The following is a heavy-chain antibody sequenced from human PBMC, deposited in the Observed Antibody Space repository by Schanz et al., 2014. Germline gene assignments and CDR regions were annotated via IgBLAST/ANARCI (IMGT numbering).Heavy chain of an antibody. D-gene: IGHD4-17*01. CDR3: ARDRGHGDLPGDI. CDR2: ISYSGST. CDR1: GGSVSSGGDY. Sequence: QVQLQESGPGLVKPSQTLSLTCTVSGGSVSSGGDYWSWIRQHPGKGLEWIGFISYSGSTYYNPSLKSRVTISVDTSKKQFSLNLSSATAADTAVYYCARDRGHGDLPGDIWGQGTMVTVSS. V-gene: IGHV4-31*03. J-gene: IGHJ3*02.